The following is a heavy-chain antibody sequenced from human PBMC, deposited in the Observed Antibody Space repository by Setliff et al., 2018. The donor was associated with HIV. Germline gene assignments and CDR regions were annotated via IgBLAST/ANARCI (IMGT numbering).Heavy chain of an antibody. J-gene: IGHJ6*02. D-gene: IGHD1-26*01. CDR2: INPNSGGT. Sequence: ASVKVSCKAPGDTFTGYYMHWVRQAPGQGLEWVGWINPNSGGTNYAQKFQGRVIMTRDTSISTAYMQLSRLRSDDTAVYYCARDRLSYNFYYYGMDVWGQGTTVTVSS. CDR3: ARDRLSYNFYYYGMDV. CDR1: GDTFTGYY. V-gene: IGHV1-2*02.